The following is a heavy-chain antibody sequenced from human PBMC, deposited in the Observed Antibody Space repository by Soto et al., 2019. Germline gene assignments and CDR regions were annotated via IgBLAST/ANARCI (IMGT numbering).Heavy chain of an antibody. J-gene: IGHJ4*02. V-gene: IGHV3-33*01. Sequence: GGSLRLSCAASGFTFSSYGMHWVRQAPGKGLEWVAVIWFDGSNKFYADSVKGRFTISRDNSKNTVSLQMNSLRDEGSAAYYCATTGPYWGQGTLVNVSS. CDR1: GFTFSSYG. CDR2: IWFDGSNK. CDR3: ATTGPY.